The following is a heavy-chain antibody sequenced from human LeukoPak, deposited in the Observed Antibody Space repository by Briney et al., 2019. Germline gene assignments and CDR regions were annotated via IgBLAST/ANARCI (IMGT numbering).Heavy chain of an antibody. V-gene: IGHV3-48*02. Sequence: GSLRLSCAASGFTFSTSSMNWARQAPGKGLEWLSYISGSSTKIFYADSLKGRFTISRDNAKNSLYLQMNSLRDEDTAVYYCASDFLGFGDYYAFNIWGQGTMVSVSS. CDR3: ASDFLGFGDYYAFNI. CDR2: ISGSSTKI. J-gene: IGHJ3*02. D-gene: IGHD3-10*01. CDR1: GFTFSTSS.